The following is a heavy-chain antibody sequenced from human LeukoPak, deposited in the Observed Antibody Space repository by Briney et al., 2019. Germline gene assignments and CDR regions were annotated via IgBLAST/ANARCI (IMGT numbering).Heavy chain of an antibody. J-gene: IGHJ5*02. Sequence: GGSLRLSCAASGFIFSDHYMDWVRQAPGKGLEWVARSKNKAQSFLTEYAASVKGRFIISRDDSRNSLFLQMNSLRAEDTAVYYCARDDYFGSGSYREGGYNWLDPWGQGTLVTVSS. CDR1: GFIFSDHY. CDR3: ARDDYFGSGSYREGGYNWLDP. D-gene: IGHD3-10*01. V-gene: IGHV3-72*01. CDR2: SKNKAQSFLT.